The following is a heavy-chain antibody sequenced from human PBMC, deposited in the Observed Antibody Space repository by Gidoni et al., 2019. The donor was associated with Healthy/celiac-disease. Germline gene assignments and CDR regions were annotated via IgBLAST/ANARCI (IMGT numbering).Heavy chain of an antibody. V-gene: IGHV3-23*01. Sequence: TISRDNSKNTLYLQMNSLRAEDTAVYYCVWSMVRGVNYGMDVWGQGTTVTVSS. D-gene: IGHD3-10*01. J-gene: IGHJ6*02. CDR3: VWSMVRGVNYGMDV.